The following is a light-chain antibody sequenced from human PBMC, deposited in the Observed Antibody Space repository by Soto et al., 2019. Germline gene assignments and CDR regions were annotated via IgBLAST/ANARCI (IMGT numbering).Light chain of an antibody. CDR3: QQYDTSPIT. Sequence: EIVLTQSPGTLSLSPGERATLSCRASQSVSSSYLAWYQQKPGQAPRLLIYGASSRATGIPDRFSGSGSGTDFTLTIRSLEPEDFVVYFCQQYDTSPITFGQRTRLEIK. J-gene: IGKJ5*01. V-gene: IGKV3-20*01. CDR1: QSVSSSY. CDR2: GAS.